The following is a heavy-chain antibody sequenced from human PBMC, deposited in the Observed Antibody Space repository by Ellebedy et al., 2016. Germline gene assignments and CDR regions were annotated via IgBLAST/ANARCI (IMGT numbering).Heavy chain of an antibody. J-gene: IGHJ6*03. CDR3: ARVVRWFQKDYYYMDV. V-gene: IGHV4-59*02. CDR2: VFYGGST. CDR1: GGSVDTYY. Sequence: SETLSLXXTVSGGSVDTYYWTWTRQSPGKGLEGIRFVFYGGSTKYNRSLRSRVTISLDTAKNQFSLRLTSVAAADTAVYFCARVVRWFQKDYYYMDVWGKGTTVIVSS. D-gene: IGHD3-10*01.